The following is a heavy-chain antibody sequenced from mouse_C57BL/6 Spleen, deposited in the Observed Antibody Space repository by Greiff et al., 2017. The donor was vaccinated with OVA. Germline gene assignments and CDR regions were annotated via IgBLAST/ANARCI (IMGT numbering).Heavy chain of an antibody. Sequence: EVQRVESGPGLVKPSQSLSLTCSVTGYSITSGYYWNWIRQFPGNKLEWMGYISYDGSNNYNPSLKNRISITRDTSKNQFFLKLNSVTTEDTATYYCARGATTVDWYFDGWGTGTTVTVSS. CDR2: ISYDGSN. CDR1: GYSITSGYY. D-gene: IGHD1-1*01. J-gene: IGHJ1*03. V-gene: IGHV3-6*01. CDR3: ARGATTVDWYFDG.